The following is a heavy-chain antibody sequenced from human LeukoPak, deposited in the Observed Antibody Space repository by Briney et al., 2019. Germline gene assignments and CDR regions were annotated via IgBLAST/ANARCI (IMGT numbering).Heavy chain of an antibody. Sequence: GGSLRLSCAASGFTFSTYCMHWVRQAPGKGPMWVSRICPDGTVTNYADSVKGRFTISRDDSRNTLYLQMNSLRGDDTAVYYCAKDVGKWESLHFFDYWGQGTLVTVSS. J-gene: IGHJ4*02. CDR3: AKDVGKWESLHFFDY. CDR2: ICPDGTVT. CDR1: GFTFSTYC. D-gene: IGHD1-26*01. V-gene: IGHV3-74*01.